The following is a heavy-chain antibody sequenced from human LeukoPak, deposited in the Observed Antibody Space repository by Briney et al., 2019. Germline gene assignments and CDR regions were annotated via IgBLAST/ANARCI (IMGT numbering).Heavy chain of an antibody. CDR3: ATEDRWSFDF. J-gene: IGHJ3*01. V-gene: IGHV3-7*01. CDR2: LKPDGSDK. CDR1: GFTFSHYW. D-gene: IGHD2-15*01. Sequence: GRSLRLSCAPSGFTFSHYWMSWVRLAPGKWLEWVANLKPDGSDKYYVDSVKGRFTVSRDNAKNSLYLQMNSLRVEDTALYYCATEDRWSFDFWGRGTKVTVSS.